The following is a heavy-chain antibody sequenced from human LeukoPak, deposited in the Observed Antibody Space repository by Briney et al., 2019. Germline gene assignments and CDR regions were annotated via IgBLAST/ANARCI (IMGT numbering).Heavy chain of an antibody. CDR2: ISSSGSTI. V-gene: IGHV3-11*01. D-gene: IGHD6-13*01. CDR3: ARDRDSSSWSSSLDY. Sequence: PGGSLRLSCAASGFTFSDYYMSWIRQAPGKGLEWVSYISSSGSTINYADSVKGRFTISRDNAKNSLYLQMNSLRAEDTAVYYCARDRDSSSWSSSLDYWGQGTLVTVSS. CDR1: GFTFSDYY. J-gene: IGHJ4*02.